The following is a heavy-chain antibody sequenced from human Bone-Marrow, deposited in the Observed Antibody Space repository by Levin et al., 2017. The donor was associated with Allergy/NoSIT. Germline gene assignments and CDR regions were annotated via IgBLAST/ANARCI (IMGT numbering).Heavy chain of an antibody. D-gene: IGHD4-11*01. CDR2: IKQDGSEQ. CDR1: GFTFSSYS. J-gene: IGHJ4*02. V-gene: IGHV3-7*01. CDR3: ARGSYSPTY. Sequence: GGSLRLSCAASGFTFSSYSMNWVRQAPGKGLEWVASIKQDGSEQYYVDSVKDRFTISRDNAKNSLFLQMNSLRAEDTALYYCARGSYSPTYWGQGTLVTVSS.